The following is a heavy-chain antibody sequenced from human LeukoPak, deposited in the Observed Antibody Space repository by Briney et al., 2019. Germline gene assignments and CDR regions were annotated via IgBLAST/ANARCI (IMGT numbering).Heavy chain of an antibody. J-gene: IGHJ4*02. D-gene: IGHD6-13*01. CDR3: AKESSSWYYFDY. V-gene: IGHV3-23*01. CDR1: GFTFSSYA. CDR2: ISGSGGST. Sequence: PGGSLRLSCAASGFTFSSYAMSWVRQAPGKGLEWVSAISGSGGSTYYADSVKGRFTISRDNSKNTLYPQMNSLRAEDTAVYYSAKESSSWYYFDYWGQGTLVTVSS.